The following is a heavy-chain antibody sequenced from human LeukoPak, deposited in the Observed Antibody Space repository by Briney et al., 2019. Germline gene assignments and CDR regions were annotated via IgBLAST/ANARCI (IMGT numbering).Heavy chain of an antibody. CDR3: ASYYYDSSGYYYFDY. CDR2: IYYSGST. Sequence: SETLSLTCTVSGGSISSSSYYWGWIRQPPGKGLEWTGSIYYSGSTYYNPSLKSRVTISVDTSKNQFSLKLSSVTAADTAVYYCASYYYDSSGYYYFDYWGQGTPGTVSS. J-gene: IGHJ4*02. D-gene: IGHD3-22*01. CDR1: GGSISSSSYY. V-gene: IGHV4-39*01.